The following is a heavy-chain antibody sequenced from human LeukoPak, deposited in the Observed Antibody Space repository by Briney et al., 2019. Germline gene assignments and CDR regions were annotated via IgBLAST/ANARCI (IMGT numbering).Heavy chain of an antibody. CDR3: AREVVRGVLYYFDY. D-gene: IGHD3-10*01. Sequence: SVKVSCKASGYTFTGYYMHWVRQAPGQGLEWMGRIIPILGIANYAQKFQGRVTITADKSTSTAYMELSSLRSEDTAVYYCAREVVRGVLYYFDYWGQGTLVTVSS. CDR1: GYTFTGYY. CDR2: IIPILGIA. J-gene: IGHJ4*02. V-gene: IGHV1-69*04.